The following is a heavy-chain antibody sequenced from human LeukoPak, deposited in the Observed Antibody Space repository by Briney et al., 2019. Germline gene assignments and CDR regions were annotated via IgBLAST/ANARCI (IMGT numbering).Heavy chain of an antibody. D-gene: IGHD2-15*01. V-gene: IGHV1-2*02. Sequence: ASVKVSCKASGYTFTSYYIHWVRQAPGQGLEWLGIINPTGGGTTYAQKFQGRVTMTRDTSISTAYMELSRLRSDDTAVYYCARVSYASYCSGGSCYPETIDYWGQGTLVTVSS. CDR1: GYTFTSYY. CDR2: INPTGGGT. CDR3: ARVSYASYCSGGSCYPETIDY. J-gene: IGHJ4*02.